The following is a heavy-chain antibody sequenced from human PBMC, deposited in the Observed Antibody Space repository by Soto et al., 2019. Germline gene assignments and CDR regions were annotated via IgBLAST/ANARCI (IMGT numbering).Heavy chain of an antibody. CDR1: GFTFDDYA. J-gene: IGHJ4*02. CDR2: ISWNSGSI. D-gene: IGHD6-13*01. V-gene: IGHV3-9*01. Sequence: PGGSLRLSCAASGFTFDDYAMHWVRQAPGKGLEWVSGISWNSGSIGYADSVKGRFTISRDNAKNSLYLQMNSLRAEDTALYYCAKSSLYSSSWSDFDYWGQGTLVTVSS. CDR3: AKSSLYSSSWSDFDY.